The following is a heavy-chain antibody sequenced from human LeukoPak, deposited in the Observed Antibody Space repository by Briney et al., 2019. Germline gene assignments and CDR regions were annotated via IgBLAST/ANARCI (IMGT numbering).Heavy chain of an antibody. CDR3: AAANWYYFDY. J-gene: IGHJ4*02. D-gene: IGHD2-15*01. V-gene: IGHV4-34*01. CDR2: INHSGST. Sequence: SETLSLTCAVYGGSFSGYYWSWIRQPPGKGLEWIGEINHSGSTNYNPSLKSRVTISVYTSKNQFSLKLSSVTAADTAVYYCAAANWYYFDYWGQGTLVTVSS. CDR1: GGSFSGYY.